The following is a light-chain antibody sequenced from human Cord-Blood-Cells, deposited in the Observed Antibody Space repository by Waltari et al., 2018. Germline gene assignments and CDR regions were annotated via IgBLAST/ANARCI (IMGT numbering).Light chain of an antibody. CDR3: SSYTSSSTWV. V-gene: IGLV2-14*03. CDR2: DVS. Sequence: QSALTQPASVSGSPGPSITISCTGTSIDVGCDNYFSWYQQHPGKAPKLMIYDVSNRPSGVSNRFSGSKSGNTASLTISGLQAEDEADYYCSSYTSSSTWVFGGGTKLTVL. CDR1: SIDVGCDNY. J-gene: IGLJ3*02.